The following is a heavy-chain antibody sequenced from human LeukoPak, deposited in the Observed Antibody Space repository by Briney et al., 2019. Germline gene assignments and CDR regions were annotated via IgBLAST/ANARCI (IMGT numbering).Heavy chain of an antibody. J-gene: IGHJ4*02. D-gene: IGHD4-23*01. CDR3: AKAGGNSYYFDY. Sequence: PGGSLRLSCAASGFTFSSYGMHWVRQAPGKGLEWVAVIWYGGSNKYYADSVKGRFTISRDNSKNTLYLQMNSLRVEDTAVYYCAKAGGNSYYFDYWGQGTLVTVSS. CDR1: GFTFSSYG. CDR2: IWYGGSNK. V-gene: IGHV3-30*02.